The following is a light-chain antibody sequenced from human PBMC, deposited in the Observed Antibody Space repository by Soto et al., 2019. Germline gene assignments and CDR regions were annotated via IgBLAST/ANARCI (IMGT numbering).Light chain of an antibody. CDR2: YIS. V-gene: IGKV3D-15*01. J-gene: IGKJ1*01. CDR1: QSAGNF. Sequence: EIVMTQSPATLSVSPGETASLSCRASQSAGNFLAWYQQKPGQAPRLLIYYISTRATGIPARFSGSGSGTDFTLTISGLEPEDFAVYFCHQYGMSPQTFGQGTKVDIK. CDR3: HQYGMSPQT.